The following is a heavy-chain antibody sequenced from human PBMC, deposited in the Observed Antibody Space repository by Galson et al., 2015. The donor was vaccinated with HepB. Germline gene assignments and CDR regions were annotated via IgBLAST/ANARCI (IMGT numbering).Heavy chain of an antibody. CDR1: GDSVSRTSAS. CDR3: ARGEHGNRVSLFDP. CDR2: TYYRTKWYD. Sequence: CAISGDSVSRTSASWHWIRQSPSRGLEWLGRTYYRTKWYDDYEVSVRGRISINPDTSKSQVSLHLNSVTPEDTAVYYCARGEHGNRVSLFDPWGQGILVTVSS. D-gene: IGHD1-14*01. V-gene: IGHV6-1*01. J-gene: IGHJ5*02.